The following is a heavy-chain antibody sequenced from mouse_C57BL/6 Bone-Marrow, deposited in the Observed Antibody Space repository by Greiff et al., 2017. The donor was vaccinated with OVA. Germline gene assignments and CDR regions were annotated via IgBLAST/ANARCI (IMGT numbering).Heavy chain of an antibody. D-gene: IGHD3-3*01. CDR1: GFTFSSYA. Sequence: EVQRVESGGGLVKPGGSLKLSCAASGFTFSSYAMSWVRQTPEKRLEWVATISDGGSYTYYPDNVKGRFTISRDNAKNNLYLQMSQLKSEDTAMYYCAREGLGQGMDYWGQGTSVTVSS. CDR2: ISDGGSYT. V-gene: IGHV5-4*01. J-gene: IGHJ4*01. CDR3: AREGLGQGMDY.